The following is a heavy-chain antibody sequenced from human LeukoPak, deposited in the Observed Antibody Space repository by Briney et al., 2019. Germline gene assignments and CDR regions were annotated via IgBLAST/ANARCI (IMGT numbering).Heavy chain of an antibody. J-gene: IGHJ6*03. CDR2: INHSGST. V-gene: IGHV4-34*01. D-gene: IGHD3-9*01. CDR3: ASLLGGLRYFDWFRTYYMDV. Sequence: SETLSLTCAVYGGSFSGYYWSWIRQPPGKGLEWIGEINHSGSTNYNPSLKSRVTISVDTSKNQFSLKLSSVTAADTAVYYCASLLGGLRYFDWFRTYYMDVWGKGTTATISS. CDR1: GGSFSGYY.